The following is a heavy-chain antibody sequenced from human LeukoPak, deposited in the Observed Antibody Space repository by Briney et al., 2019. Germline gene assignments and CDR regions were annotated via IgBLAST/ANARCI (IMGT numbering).Heavy chain of an antibody. Sequence: GGSLRLSCEAAGFTFSSYSFIWVRQAPGKGLEWVSYISSSGSTIYYADSVKGRFTISRDNAKNSLYLQMNSLIAEDTAVYYCAKSGYNRFDYWGQGTRVTVSS. CDR1: GFTFSSYS. V-gene: IGHV3-48*04. CDR2: ISSSGSTI. D-gene: IGHD5-24*01. J-gene: IGHJ4*02. CDR3: AKSGYNRFDY.